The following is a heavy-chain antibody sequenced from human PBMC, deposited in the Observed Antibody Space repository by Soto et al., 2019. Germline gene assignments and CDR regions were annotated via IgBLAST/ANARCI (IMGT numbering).Heavy chain of an antibody. V-gene: IGHV3-23*01. J-gene: IGHJ5*02. CDR3: AKDRSGSYWFDP. CDR2: ISGSGGST. CDR1: GFTFSSYA. Sequence: GGSLRLSFAASGFTFSSYAMSWVRQAPGKGLEWVSAISGSGGSTYCADSVKGRFTISRDNSKNTLYLQMNSLRAEDTAVYYCAKDRSGSYWFDPWGQGTLVTVSS. D-gene: IGHD1-26*01.